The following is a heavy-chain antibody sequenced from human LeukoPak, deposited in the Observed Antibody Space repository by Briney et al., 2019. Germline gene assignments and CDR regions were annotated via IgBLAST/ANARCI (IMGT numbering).Heavy chain of an antibody. D-gene: IGHD3-22*01. CDR2: ISGSGGST. V-gene: IGHV3-23*01. CDR3: ASLYDSSGYLTDAFDI. Sequence: GGSLRLSCAASGFTFSSYAMSWVRQAPGKGLEWVSAISGSGGSTYYADSVKGRFTISRDNSKNTLYLQMNSLRAEDTAVYYRASLYDSSGYLTDAFDIWGQGTMVTVSS. CDR1: GFTFSSYA. J-gene: IGHJ3*02.